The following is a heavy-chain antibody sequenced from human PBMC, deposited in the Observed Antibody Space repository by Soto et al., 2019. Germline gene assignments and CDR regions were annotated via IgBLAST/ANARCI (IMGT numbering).Heavy chain of an antibody. Sequence: QFQLVQSGAEVKKPGASVKVSCKASGYTFTSYGISWVRQAPGQGLEWMGWINAYNGNTNYAQKLQGRVTMTTDTSTSTAYMELRSLRSDDTAVYYCARLMITFGGVIGGFDYWGQGTLVTVSS. CDR2: INAYNGNT. CDR1: GYTFTSYG. J-gene: IGHJ4*02. D-gene: IGHD3-16*02. V-gene: IGHV1-18*01. CDR3: ARLMITFGGVIGGFDY.